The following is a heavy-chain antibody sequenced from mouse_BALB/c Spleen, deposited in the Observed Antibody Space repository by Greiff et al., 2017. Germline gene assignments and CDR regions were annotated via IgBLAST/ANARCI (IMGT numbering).Heavy chain of an antibody. J-gene: IGHJ4*01. CDR3: GGRGTKGAMDY. CDR1: GYTFTSYW. V-gene: IGHV1S81*02. D-gene: IGHD1-3*01. CDR2: INPSNGRT. Sequence: VQLQQPGAELVKPGASVKLSCKASGYTFTSYWMHWVKQRPGQGLEWIGEINPSNGRTNYNEKFKSKATLTVDKSSSTAYMQLSSLTSEDSAVYYCGGRGTKGAMDYWGQGTSVTVSS.